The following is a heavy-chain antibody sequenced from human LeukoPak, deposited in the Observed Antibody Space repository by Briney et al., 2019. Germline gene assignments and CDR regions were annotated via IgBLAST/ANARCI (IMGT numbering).Heavy chain of an antibody. Sequence: ASVKVSCKASGYTFTSYGISWVRQAPGQELEWMGWISAYNGNTNYAQKLQGRVTMTTDKSTSTAYMELRSLRSDDTAVYYCARGGPLYSSGWYYFDYWGQGTLVTVSS. D-gene: IGHD6-19*01. V-gene: IGHV1-18*01. CDR2: ISAYNGNT. J-gene: IGHJ4*02. CDR3: ARGGPLYSSGWYYFDY. CDR1: GYTFTSYG.